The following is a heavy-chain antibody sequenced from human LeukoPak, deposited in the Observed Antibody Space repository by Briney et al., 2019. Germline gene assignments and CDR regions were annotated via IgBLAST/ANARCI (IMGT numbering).Heavy chain of an antibody. CDR3: ARGGGSYYEVDY. Sequence: GGSLRLSCAASGFTFSSYSMNWVRQAPGKGLEWVSSISSSSSYIYYADSVKGRFTIPRDNAKNSLYLQMNSLRAEDTAVYYCARGGGSYYEVDYWGQGTLVTVSS. D-gene: IGHD1-26*01. J-gene: IGHJ4*02. V-gene: IGHV3-21*01. CDR1: GFTFSSYS. CDR2: ISSSSSYI.